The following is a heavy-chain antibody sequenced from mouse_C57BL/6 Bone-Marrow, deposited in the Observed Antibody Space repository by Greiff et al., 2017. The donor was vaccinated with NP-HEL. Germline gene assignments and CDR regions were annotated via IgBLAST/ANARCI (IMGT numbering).Heavy chain of an antibody. CDR3: ARRYGNAWFAY. D-gene: IGHD2-1*01. CDR1: GYTFTSYD. Sequence: QVQLQQSGPELVKPGASVKLSCKASGYTFTSYDINWVKQRPGQGLEWIGWIYPRDGSTKYNEKFKGKATLTVDTSSSTAYMELHSLTSEDSAVYFCARRYGNAWFAYWGQGTLVTVSA. V-gene: IGHV1-85*01. CDR2: IYPRDGST. J-gene: IGHJ3*01.